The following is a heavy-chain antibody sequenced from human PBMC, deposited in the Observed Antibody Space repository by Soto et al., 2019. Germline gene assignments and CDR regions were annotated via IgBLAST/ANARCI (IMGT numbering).Heavy chain of an antibody. V-gene: IGHV3-23*01. CDR2: ITDSGDTT. CDR1: GFRFSNYA. J-gene: IGHJ6*02. D-gene: IGHD5-18*01. CDR3: AXRDTSMVTRYYYGMDV. Sequence: GGSLRLSCAASGFRFSNYAMSWVRQAPGKGLEWVSAITDSGDTTYYADSVKGRFTISRDNSKNMLYLQMSSLRAEDTAVYYCAXRDTSMVTRYYYGMDVWGQGTTVTVSS.